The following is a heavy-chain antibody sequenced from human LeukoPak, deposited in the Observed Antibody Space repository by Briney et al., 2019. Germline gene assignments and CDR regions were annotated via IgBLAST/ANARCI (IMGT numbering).Heavy chain of an antibody. D-gene: IGHD4-17*01. J-gene: IGHJ3*02. V-gene: IGHV3-21*01. CDR3: AREGVTTHAFDI. CDR1: GFTFSSYS. Sequence: GGSLRLSCAASGFTFSSYSINWVRQAPGKGLEWVSSISSSSSYIYYADSVKGRFTISRDNAKNSLYLQMNSLRAEDTAAYYCAREGVTTHAFDIWGQGTMVTVSS. CDR2: ISSSSSYI.